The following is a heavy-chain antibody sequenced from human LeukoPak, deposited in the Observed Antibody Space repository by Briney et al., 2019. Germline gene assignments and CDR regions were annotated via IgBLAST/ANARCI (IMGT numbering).Heavy chain of an antibody. CDR2: FYHSVST. CDR1: GYSISSGYY. CDR3: ARSPVLDAFDI. V-gene: IGHV4-38-2*02. J-gene: IGHJ3*02. Sequence: SETLSLTCTVSGYSISSGYYWGWIRQPPGKGLEWIGSFYHSVSTYYNPSLKSRVTISVDTSKNQFSLKLSSVTAADTAVYYCARSPVLDAFDIWGQGTMVTVSS.